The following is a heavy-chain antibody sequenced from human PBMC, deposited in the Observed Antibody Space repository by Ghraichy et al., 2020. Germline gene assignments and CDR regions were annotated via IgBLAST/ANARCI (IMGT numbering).Heavy chain of an antibody. V-gene: IGHV4-34*01. CDR3: ARVGWFRGY. J-gene: IGHJ4*02. Sequence: SETLSLTCAVYGGSFSGYYWSWIRQPPGKGLEWIGEINHSGSTNYNPSLKSRVTISVDTSKNQFSLKLSSVTAADTAVYYCARVGWFRGYWGQGTLVTVSS. D-gene: IGHD3-10*01. CDR2: INHSGST. CDR1: GGSFSGYY.